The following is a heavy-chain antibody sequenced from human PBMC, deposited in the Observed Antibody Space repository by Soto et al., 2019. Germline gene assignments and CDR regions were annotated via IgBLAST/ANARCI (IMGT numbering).Heavy chain of an antibody. V-gene: IGHV4-34*01. J-gene: IGHJ4*02. CDR1: GGSFSDYS. CDR2: INDSGST. CDR3: ARGSHKLHSYDSSGFYHYVDY. D-gene: IGHD3-22*01. Sequence: KPSETLSLTCAVYGGSFSDYSWTWIRQPPGKGLEWIGEINDSGSTNYTPSLERRVTISRDTSKNRFSLELSSVTAADTAVYYCARGSHKLHSYDSSGFYHYVDYWGQGSLVTVSS.